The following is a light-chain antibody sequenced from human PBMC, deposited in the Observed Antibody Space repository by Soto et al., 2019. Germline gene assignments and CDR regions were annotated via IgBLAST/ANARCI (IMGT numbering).Light chain of an antibody. CDR2: DVN. CDR1: SSDVGGYNY. V-gene: IGLV2-11*01. Sequence: QSVLTQPRSVSGSPGQSVTISRTGTSSDVGGYNYVSWYQQHPGKAPKFMIYDVNKRPSGVPDRFSGSKSGNTASLTISGLQAEDEADYYCCSYTGSYTWVFGGGTKLTVL. CDR3: CSYTGSYTWV. J-gene: IGLJ3*02.